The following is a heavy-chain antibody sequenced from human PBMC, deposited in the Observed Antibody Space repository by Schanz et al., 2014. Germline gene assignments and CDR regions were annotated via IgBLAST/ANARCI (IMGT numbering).Heavy chain of an antibody. J-gene: IGHJ4*02. D-gene: IGHD6-19*01. V-gene: IGHV3-15*01. CDR1: GFTFSDAW. Sequence: EVQLVESGGGLVKPGGSLRLSCAASGFTFSDAWMTWVRQAPGKGLEWVGRIKSKTDGGTTDNAAPVQGRFTISRDDSKNTLYLQMNSLKTEDTAVYYCTTYCDGGCAIDNWGQGALVTVSS. CDR2: IKSKTDGGTT. CDR3: TTYCDGGCAIDN.